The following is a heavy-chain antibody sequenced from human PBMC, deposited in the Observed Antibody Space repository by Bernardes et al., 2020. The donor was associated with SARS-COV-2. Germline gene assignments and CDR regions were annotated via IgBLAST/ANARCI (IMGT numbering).Heavy chain of an antibody. V-gene: IGHV3-48*02. CDR2: IDTSSTYI. CDR1: GFTFSSYS. D-gene: IGHD4-17*01. Sequence: GRSLRLSCAASGFTFSSYSFNWVRQAPGKGLEWISYIDTSSTYIYYADSVKGRFTISRDNDQNSLYVHMDSLRDEDTALYYCARDLGHDYGVTMDSWGQGTLVIVSS. J-gene: IGHJ4*02. CDR3: ARDLGHDYGVTMDS.